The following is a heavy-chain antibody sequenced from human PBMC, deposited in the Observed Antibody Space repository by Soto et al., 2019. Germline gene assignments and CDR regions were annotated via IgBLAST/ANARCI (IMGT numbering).Heavy chain of an antibody. CDR3: ARARGVPTIFGVVINYFDY. D-gene: IGHD3-3*01. J-gene: IGHJ4*02. Sequence: GGSLRLSCAASGFPFDDYGMSWVRQGPGKGLEWVSGINWNGGSTDYADSVKGRFAISRDNAKNSLYLQMNSLRAEDTALYYCARARGVPTIFGVVINYFDYWGQGTLVTVSS. CDR1: GFPFDDYG. V-gene: IGHV3-20*04. CDR2: INWNGGST.